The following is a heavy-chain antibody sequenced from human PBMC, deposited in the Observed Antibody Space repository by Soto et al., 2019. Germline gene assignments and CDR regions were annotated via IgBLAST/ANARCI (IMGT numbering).Heavy chain of an antibody. J-gene: IGHJ4*02. CDR1: GYSLTELS. CDR3: ATGSGDYYRVYLDH. D-gene: IGHD4-17*01. Sequence: ASVKVSCKVSGYSLTELSIHWVRQAPGKGLEWMGGFDPEDGDSIYALKFQGRVTMTEDASTDTAYMELSSLRSEDTALYYCATGSGDYYRVYLDHWGQGTPVTVSS. CDR2: FDPEDGDS. V-gene: IGHV1-24*01.